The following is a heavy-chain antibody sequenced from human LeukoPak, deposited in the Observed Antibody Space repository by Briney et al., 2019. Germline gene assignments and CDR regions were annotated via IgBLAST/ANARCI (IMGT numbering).Heavy chain of an antibody. Sequence: GGSLRVSCAASGFTFSSYGMHWVRQAPGKGLEWVAVISYDGSNKYYADSVKGRFTISRDNSKNTLYLQMNSLRAEDTAVYYCAKERRGYDWRVFDYWGQGTLVTVSS. CDR3: AKERRGYDWRVFDY. V-gene: IGHV3-30*18. CDR2: ISYDGSNK. CDR1: GFTFSSYG. D-gene: IGHD5-12*01. J-gene: IGHJ4*02.